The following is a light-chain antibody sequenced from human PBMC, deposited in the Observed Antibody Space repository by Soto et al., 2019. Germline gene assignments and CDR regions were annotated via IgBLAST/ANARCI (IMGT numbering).Light chain of an antibody. CDR2: GAS. CDR3: QQRRNWPPGIP. CDR1: QSVSSN. V-gene: IGKV3-15*01. Sequence: DIRVTQSPATLSVSPVEIATLSCRASQSVSSNLAWYQQKPGQAPRLLIYGASTRATGIPARFSGSGSGTEFTLTISSLQPEDFAVYYCQQRRNWPPGIPFGQGTRLEI. J-gene: IGKJ5*01.